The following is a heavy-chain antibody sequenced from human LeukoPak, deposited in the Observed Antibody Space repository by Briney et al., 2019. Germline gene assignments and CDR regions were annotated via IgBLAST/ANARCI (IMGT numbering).Heavy chain of an antibody. CDR2: IYYSGST. CDR1: GGSISSYY. J-gene: IGHJ4*02. Sequence: SETLSLTCTVSGGSISSYYWSWIRQPPGKGLKWIGYIYYSGSTNYNPSLKSRVTISVDTSKNQFSLKLSSVTAADTAVYYCAREDGSGSYYNSFDYWGQGTLVTVSS. D-gene: IGHD3-10*01. V-gene: IGHV4-59*01. CDR3: AREDGSGSYYNSFDY.